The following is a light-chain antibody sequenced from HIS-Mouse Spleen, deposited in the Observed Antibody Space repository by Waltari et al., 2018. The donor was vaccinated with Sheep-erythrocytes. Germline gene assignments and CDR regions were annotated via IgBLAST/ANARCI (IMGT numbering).Light chain of an antibody. CDR1: QSVLYSSNNKNY. J-gene: IGKJ4*01. Sequence: DIVMTQSPDSLAVSLGERATINCKSSQSVLYSSNNKNYLAWYQQKPGQPPKLLIYWASTRECGVPDRFGGSGSGTDFTLTISSLQAEDVAVYYCQKYYSTLTFGGGTKVEIK. V-gene: IGKV4-1*01. CDR2: WAS. CDR3: QKYYSTLT.